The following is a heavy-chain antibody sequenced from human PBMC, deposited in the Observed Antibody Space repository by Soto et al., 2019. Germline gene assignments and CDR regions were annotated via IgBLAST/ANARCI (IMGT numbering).Heavy chain of an antibody. CDR1: GFTFSSYA. D-gene: IGHD2-15*01. Sequence: GGSLRISCAASGFTFSSYAMSWVRQAPGKGLEWVSAISGSGGSTYYADSVKGRFTISRDNSKNTLYLQMNSLRAEDTAVYYCAKDLPFVVVVAATGEGYWGQGTLVIVSS. J-gene: IGHJ4*02. CDR3: AKDLPFVVVVAATGEGY. V-gene: IGHV3-23*01. CDR2: ISGSGGST.